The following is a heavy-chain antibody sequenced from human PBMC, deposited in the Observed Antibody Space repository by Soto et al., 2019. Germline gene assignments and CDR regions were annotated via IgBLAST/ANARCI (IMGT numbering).Heavy chain of an antibody. CDR3: SREVQETYDSSGYYAFDI. CDR1: GFTFSSYE. Sequence: GGSLRISCAASGFTFSSYEMNWVRQAPGKGLEWVSYISSSGSTIYYADSVKGRFTISRDNAKNSLYLQMNSLRAEDTAVYYFSREVQETYDSSGYYAFDIWGQGTMVTVAS. CDR2: ISSSGSTI. D-gene: IGHD3-22*01. J-gene: IGHJ3*02. V-gene: IGHV3-48*03.